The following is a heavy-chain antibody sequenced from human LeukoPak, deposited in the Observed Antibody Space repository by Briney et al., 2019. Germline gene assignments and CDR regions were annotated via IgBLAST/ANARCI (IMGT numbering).Heavy chain of an antibody. D-gene: IGHD3-16*02. Sequence: GGSLRLSCAASGFTFSSYAMSWVRQAPGKGLEWVSAISGSGGSTYYADSVKGRFTISRDNSKNTLYLQMNSLGAEDTAVYYCAKDPCHGSYRYDFSCRYFDYWGQGTLVTVSS. CDR3: AKDPCHGSYRYDFSCRYFDY. CDR1: GFTFSSYA. CDR2: ISGSGGST. J-gene: IGHJ4*02. V-gene: IGHV3-23*01.